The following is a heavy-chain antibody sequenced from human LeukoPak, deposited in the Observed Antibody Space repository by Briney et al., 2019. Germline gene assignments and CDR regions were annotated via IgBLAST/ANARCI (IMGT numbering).Heavy chain of an antibody. CDR2: ISYDGSNK. CDR3: AKQRASYGYVFDY. D-gene: IGHD5-18*01. CDR1: GFTFSSYG. J-gene: IGHJ4*02. Sequence: PGRSLRLSCAASGFTFSSYGMHWVRQAPGKGLEWVAVISYDGSNKYYADSVKGRFTISRDNSKNTLYLQMNSLGAEDTATYYCAKQRASYGYVFDYWGQGTLVTVSS. V-gene: IGHV3-30*18.